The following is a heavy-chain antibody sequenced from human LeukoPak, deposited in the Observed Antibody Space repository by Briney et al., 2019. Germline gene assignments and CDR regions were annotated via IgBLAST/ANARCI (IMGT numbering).Heavy chain of an antibody. V-gene: IGHV3-23*01. J-gene: IGHJ6*03. CDR3: AKNTVTTYYYYYYMDV. Sequence: GGSLRLSCAASGFTFSSYAMHWVRQAPGKGLEWVSAISGSGGSTYYADSVKGRFTISRDNSKNTLYLQMNSLRAEGTAVYYCAKNTVTTYYYYYYMDVWGKGTTVTISS. CDR1: GFTFSSYA. D-gene: IGHD4-17*01. CDR2: ISGSGGST.